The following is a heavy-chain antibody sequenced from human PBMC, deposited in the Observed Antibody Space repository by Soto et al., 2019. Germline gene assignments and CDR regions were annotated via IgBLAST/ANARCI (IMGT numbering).Heavy chain of an antibody. CDR3: ARDKITGLFDY. J-gene: IGHJ4*02. Sequence: PSETLSLTCAVYGGSFSGYYWSWIRQPPWKGLEWIGEINHSGSTNYNPSLKSRVTISVDTSKNQFSLKLSSVTAADTAVYYCARDKITGLFDYWGQGTLVTVSS. D-gene: IGHD2-8*02. CDR2: INHSGST. CDR1: GGSFSGYY. V-gene: IGHV4-34*01.